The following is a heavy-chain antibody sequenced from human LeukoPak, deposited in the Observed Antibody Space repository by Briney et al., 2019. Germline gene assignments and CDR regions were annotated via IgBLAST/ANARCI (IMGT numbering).Heavy chain of an antibody. V-gene: IGHV4-61*09. CDR3: ARDGGYYFAY. CDR1: GGSISSGSYY. Sequence: PSETLSLTCTLSGGSISSGSYYWSWLPQPAGKGLEWIGHIYTSGSTNYNPSLKSRVTMSVDTSKNQFSLKLSSVTAADTAVYYCARDGGYYFAYWGQGTLVTVSS. CDR2: IYTSGST. J-gene: IGHJ4*02. D-gene: IGHD3-16*01.